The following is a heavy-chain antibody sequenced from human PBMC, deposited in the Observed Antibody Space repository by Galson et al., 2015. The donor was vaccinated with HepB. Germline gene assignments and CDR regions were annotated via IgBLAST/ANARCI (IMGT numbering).Heavy chain of an antibody. CDR2: ISHDGSEK. CDR1: GFTFSSYA. Sequence: SLRLSCAASGFTFSSYAMHWVCQAPGKGLEWVAVISHDGSEKYYADSVKGRFTISRDNSKNTLYLLVNSLRPEDTAVYYCARDIRGYKYGSDSGGQGTLVTVSS. CDR3: ARDIRGYKYGSDS. J-gene: IGHJ4*02. D-gene: IGHD5-18*01. V-gene: IGHV3-30*04.